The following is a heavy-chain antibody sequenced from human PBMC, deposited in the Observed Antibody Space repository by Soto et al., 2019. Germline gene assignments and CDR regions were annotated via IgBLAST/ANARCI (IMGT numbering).Heavy chain of an antibody. CDR3: ARDRYYYDSSGYRSLDY. D-gene: IGHD3-22*01. Sequence: GESLKISCKGSGYSFTSYWIGWVRQMPGKGLEWMGIIYPGDSCTRYSPSFQGQVTISADKSISTAYLQWSSLKASDTAMYYCARDRYYYDSSGYRSLDYWGQGTLVTVSS. CDR2: IYPGDSCT. J-gene: IGHJ4*02. CDR1: GYSFTSYW. V-gene: IGHV5-51*01.